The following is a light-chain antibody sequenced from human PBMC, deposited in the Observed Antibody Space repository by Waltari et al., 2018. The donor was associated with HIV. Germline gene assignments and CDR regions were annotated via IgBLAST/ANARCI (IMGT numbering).Light chain of an antibody. V-gene: IGLV4-69*01. CDR2: VTSDGSH. CDR3: QTWGAGDHV. Sequence: QLVLTQSPSASASLGGSVKLTCTLDSGHTSYGIAWHQQQPEKGPRYLMRVTSDGSHYKGDGIPDRFSGSSFGAERYLTISSLQSEDEAVYYCQTWGAGDHVFGVGTKLTVL. J-gene: IGLJ2*01. CDR1: SGHTSYG.